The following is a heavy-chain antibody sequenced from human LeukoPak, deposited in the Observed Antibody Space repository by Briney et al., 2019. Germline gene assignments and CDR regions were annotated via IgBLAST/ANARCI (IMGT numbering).Heavy chain of an antibody. J-gene: IGHJ4*02. CDR3: ARGREFGSGSYYFDY. V-gene: IGHV1-46*01. D-gene: IGHD6-19*01. CDR2: INPSGGSP. Sequence: ASVKVSCKASGYTFTNYSIHWMRQAPGQGLEWMGIINPSGGSPSYESEFQGRVTMTRDTSTSTVYMELSSLRSEDTAVYYCARGREFGSGSYYFDYWGQGTLVTVSS. CDR1: GYTFTNYS.